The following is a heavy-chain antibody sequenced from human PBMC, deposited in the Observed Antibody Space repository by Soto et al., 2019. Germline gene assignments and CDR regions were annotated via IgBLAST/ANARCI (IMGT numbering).Heavy chain of an antibody. CDR3: ARDRETGTEEY. Sequence: AAVKVSCKACGCTFTSYTMHWVRQAPGQRLEWMGWINAGNGNTKYSQKFQGRVTITADESTSTAYMELSSLRSEDTAVYYCARDRETGTEEYWGQGTLVTVSS. V-gene: IGHV1-3*01. J-gene: IGHJ4*02. CDR1: GCTFTSYT. D-gene: IGHD1-1*01. CDR2: INAGNGNT.